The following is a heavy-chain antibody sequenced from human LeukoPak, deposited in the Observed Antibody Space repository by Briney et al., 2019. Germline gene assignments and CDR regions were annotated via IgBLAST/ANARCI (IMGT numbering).Heavy chain of an antibody. D-gene: IGHD2-2*01. J-gene: IGHJ4*02. CDR3: AKAVVIVPTATPFDY. CDR1: GFSFSNYA. CDR2: ISGRGANT. V-gene: IGHV3-23*01. Sequence: PGGSLRLSCAGSGFSFSNYAMSGVRQAPGKGLEWVSAISGRGANTYYADSVKGRFTISRDNSKNTLYMQMNSLRAEDTAVYYCAKAVVIVPTATPFDYWGQGTLVTLSS.